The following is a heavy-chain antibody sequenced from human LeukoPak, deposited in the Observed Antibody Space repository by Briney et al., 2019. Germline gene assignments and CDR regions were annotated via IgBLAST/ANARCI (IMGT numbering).Heavy chain of an antibody. D-gene: IGHD3-22*01. CDR2: ISWNSGSI. CDR3: AKDKLPFNYYDSSGYDY. Sequence: GRSLRLSCAASGFTFDDYAMHWVRQAPGKGLEWVSGISWNSGSIGYADSVKGRFTISRDNAKNSLYLQMNSLRAEDTVLYYCAKDKLPFNYYDSSGYDYWGQGTLVTVSS. CDR1: GFTFDDYA. V-gene: IGHV3-9*01. J-gene: IGHJ4*02.